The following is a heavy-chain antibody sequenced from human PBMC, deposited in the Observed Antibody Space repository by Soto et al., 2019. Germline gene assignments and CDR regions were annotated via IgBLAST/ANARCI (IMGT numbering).Heavy chain of an antibody. D-gene: IGHD5-18*01. CDR3: ATSDRGDTAMADYYYGMDV. CDR1: GYTFISYY. Sequence: GGAVKVTCKTCGYTFISYYRHGVGQPPGQGGEWMRIINPSGGRTSYAQKFQGRVTMTSDTSTSTVYMELSRLRSDDTAVYYCATSDRGDTAMADYYYGMDVWGQGTTVTVSS. CDR2: INPSGGRT. V-gene: IGHV1-46*01. J-gene: IGHJ6*02.